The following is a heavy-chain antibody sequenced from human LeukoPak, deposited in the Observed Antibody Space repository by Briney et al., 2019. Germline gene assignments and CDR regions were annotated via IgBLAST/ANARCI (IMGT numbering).Heavy chain of an antibody. V-gene: IGHV3-23*01. Sequence: PGTSLRLSCAASGFTFSSYAMSWVRQAPGKGLEWVSAISGSGGSTYYADSVKGRFTISRDNSKNTLYLQMNSLRAEDTAVYYCAKDRSRYSSSSGAFDIWGQGTMVTVSS. CDR2: ISGSGGST. CDR3: AKDRSRYSSSSGAFDI. D-gene: IGHD6-6*01. CDR1: GFTFSSYA. J-gene: IGHJ3*02.